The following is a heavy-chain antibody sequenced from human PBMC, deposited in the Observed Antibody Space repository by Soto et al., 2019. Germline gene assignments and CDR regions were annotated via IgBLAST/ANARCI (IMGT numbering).Heavy chain of an antibody. CDR2: LSYDGNNI. J-gene: IGHJ4*02. CDR3: ARGPIGDAAMVTNYFDY. V-gene: IGHV3-30-3*01. Sequence: QVQLVESGGGVVQPGRSLRLSCAASEFTSSNYAIHWARQAPGKGLEWVAVLSYDGNNIHYADSVKGRFTVSRDNSKNTLFLQMNRLRAEDTALYYCARGPIGDAAMVTNYFDYWGQGTLVTVSS. D-gene: IGHD5-18*01. CDR1: EFTSSNYA.